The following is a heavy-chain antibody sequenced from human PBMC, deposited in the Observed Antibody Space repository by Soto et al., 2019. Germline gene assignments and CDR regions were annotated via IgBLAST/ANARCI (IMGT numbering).Heavy chain of an antibody. V-gene: IGHV3-30*18. J-gene: IGHJ4*02. CDR2: ISYDGRNK. D-gene: IGHD3-22*01. Sequence: WGSLRLSCAASGFTFSSYGMHWVRQAPGKGLEWVAVISYDGRNKYYADSVKGRFTISRDNSKNTLYLQMNSLRAEDTAVYYCAKVSGYYYDSSLWDYWGQGTLVTVSS. CDR1: GFTFSSYG. CDR3: AKVSGYYYDSSLWDY.